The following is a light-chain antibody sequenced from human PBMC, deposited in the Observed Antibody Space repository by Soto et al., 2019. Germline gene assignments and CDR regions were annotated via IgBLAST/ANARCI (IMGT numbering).Light chain of an antibody. CDR2: TAS. CDR3: QPYNNWPLT. Sequence: DIQMTQSPSSLSASVGDRVAITCRASQGIRNDLAWYQQKPGKVPKLLIYTASTLQSGVPSRFSGSGSGTDFTLTINSLQSEDFAVYYCQPYNNWPLTFGGGTKVDIK. V-gene: IGKV1-27*01. CDR1: QGIRND. J-gene: IGKJ4*01.